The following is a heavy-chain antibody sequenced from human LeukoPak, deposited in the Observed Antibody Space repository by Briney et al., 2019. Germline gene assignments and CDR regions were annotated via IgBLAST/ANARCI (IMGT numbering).Heavy chain of an antibody. CDR1: GYTFTGYY. Sequence: GASVKVSCKASGYTFTGYYMHWVRQAPGQGLEWMGWINPNSGGTNYAQKFQGRVTMTRDTSISTAYMELSSLRSDDTAVYYCARDNGGYSYGRTFDYWGQGTLVTVSS. CDR3: ARDNGGYSYGRTFDY. CDR2: INPNSGGT. D-gene: IGHD5-18*01. V-gene: IGHV1-2*02. J-gene: IGHJ4*02.